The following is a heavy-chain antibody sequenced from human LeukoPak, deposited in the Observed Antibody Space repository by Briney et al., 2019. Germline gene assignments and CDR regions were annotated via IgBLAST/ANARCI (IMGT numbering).Heavy chain of an antibody. V-gene: IGHV4-34*01. Sequence: PSETLSLTCAVYGGSFSGYYWSWIRQPPGKGLEWIGEINHSGSTNYNPSLKSRVTISVDTSKNQFSLKLSSVTAADTAVYYCARGLARMEYCSTTSCFGARYYYYYGMDVWGQGTTVTVSS. CDR3: ARGLARMEYCSTTSCFGARYYYYYGMDV. J-gene: IGHJ6*02. D-gene: IGHD2-2*01. CDR2: INHSGST. CDR1: GGSFSGYY.